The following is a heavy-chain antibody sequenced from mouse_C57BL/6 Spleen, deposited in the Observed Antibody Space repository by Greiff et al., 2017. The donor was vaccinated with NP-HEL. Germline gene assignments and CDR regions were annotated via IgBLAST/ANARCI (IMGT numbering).Heavy chain of an antibody. Sequence: QVQLQQPGAELVKPGASVKMSCKASGYTFTSYWITWVKQRPGQGLEWIGDIYPGSGSTNYNEKFKSKATLTVDTSSSTAYMQLGSLTSEDSAVYYCAREGYDQGWFAYWGQGTLVTVSA. CDR1: GYTFTSYW. J-gene: IGHJ3*01. V-gene: IGHV1-55*01. CDR3: AREGYDQGWFAY. CDR2: IYPGSGST. D-gene: IGHD2-3*01.